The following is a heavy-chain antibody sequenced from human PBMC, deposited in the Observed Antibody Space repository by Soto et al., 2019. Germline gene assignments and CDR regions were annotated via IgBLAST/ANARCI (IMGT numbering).Heavy chain of an antibody. J-gene: IGHJ4*02. CDR1: GFTFTSYW. CDR2: INSDGSST. V-gene: IGHV3-74*01. D-gene: IGHD2-2*01. Sequence: EVQLVESGGGLVQPGGSLRLSCATSGFTFTSYWMHWVLQVPGKGLVWVSRINSDGSSTTYADSVKGRFTISRDNAKNTLYLQKNSLRAEDTAVYFCAGGKGSNTPFDYWGQGTLDAVSS. CDR3: AGGKGSNTPFDY.